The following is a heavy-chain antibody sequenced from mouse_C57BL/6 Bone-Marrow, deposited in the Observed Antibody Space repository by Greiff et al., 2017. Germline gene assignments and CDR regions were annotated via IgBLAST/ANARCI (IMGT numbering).Heavy chain of an antibody. V-gene: IGHV1-64*01. D-gene: IGHD1-1*01. J-gene: IGHJ3*01. CDR3: GRPYGAGFAY. CDR2: IHPNSGST. CDR1: GYTFTSYW. Sequence: VQLQQPGAELVKPGASVKLSCKASGYTFTSYWMHWVKQRPGQGLEWIGIIHPNSGSTNYNEKFKSKATLTVDKSSSTAYMQLSSLTSEDSAVYYCGRPYGAGFAYWGQGTLVTVSA.